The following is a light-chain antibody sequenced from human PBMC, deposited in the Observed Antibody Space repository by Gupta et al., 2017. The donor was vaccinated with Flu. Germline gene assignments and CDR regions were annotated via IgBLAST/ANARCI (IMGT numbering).Light chain of an antibody. Sequence: IQLTQSPSSLSASVGDRVTITCRTSQGIGNDLAWFQQKPGKAPKRLIYGPSSLQTGVPSRFSGSGSGTEFTLTISSLQPEDFATYYCLHHNTYPYIFGQGTKLEIK. CDR1: QGIGND. CDR3: LHHNTYPYI. CDR2: GPS. J-gene: IGKJ2*01. V-gene: IGKV1-17*01.